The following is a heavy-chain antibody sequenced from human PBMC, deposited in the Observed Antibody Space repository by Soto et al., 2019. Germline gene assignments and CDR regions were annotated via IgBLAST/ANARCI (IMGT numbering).Heavy chain of an antibody. CDR3: AKGRFRSSSFFGDY. CDR1: GFTFSSYA. CDR2: ISGSGGST. J-gene: IGHJ4*02. V-gene: IGHV3-23*01. D-gene: IGHD6-6*01. Sequence: GGSLRLSCAASGFTFSSYAISWVRQAPGKGLEWVSAISGSGGSTYYADSVKGRFTISRDNSKNTLYLQMNSLRAEDTAVYYCAKGRFRSSSFFGDYWGQGTLVTVSS.